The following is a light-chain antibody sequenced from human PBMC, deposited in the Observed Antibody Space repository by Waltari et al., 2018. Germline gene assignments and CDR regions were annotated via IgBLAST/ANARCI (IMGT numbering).Light chain of an antibody. CDR2: DVS. Sequence: QSALTQPASVSGSPGQSITIPCPGTSSDVRGYNYVSWYQQHPGKAPKLMIYDVSNRPSGVSNRFSGSKSGNTASLTISGLQAEDEADYYCSSYTSTDVVFGGGTKLTVL. V-gene: IGLV2-14*01. CDR1: SSDVRGYNY. J-gene: IGLJ2*01. CDR3: SSYTSTDVV.